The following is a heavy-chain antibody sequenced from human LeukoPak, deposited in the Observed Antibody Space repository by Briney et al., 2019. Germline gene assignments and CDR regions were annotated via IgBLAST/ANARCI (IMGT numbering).Heavy chain of an antibody. CDR3: ARDPFLGTMVRGFLDY. D-gene: IGHD3-10*01. CDR2: ISAYNGNT. V-gene: IGHV1-18*01. Sequence: ASVKVSCKASGYTFTSYGISWVRQAPGQGLEWMGWISAYNGNTNYAQKLQGRVTMTRDTSISTVYMELSRLRSDDTAVYYCARDPFLGTMVRGFLDYWGQGTLVTVSS. CDR1: GYTFTSYG. J-gene: IGHJ4*02.